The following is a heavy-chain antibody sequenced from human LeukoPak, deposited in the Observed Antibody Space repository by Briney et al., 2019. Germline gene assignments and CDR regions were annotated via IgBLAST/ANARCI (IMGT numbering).Heavy chain of an antibody. V-gene: IGHV3-9*03. CDR1: GFTFDDYA. CDR3: AKDQDASSWYGGLDY. D-gene: IGHD6-13*01. CDR2: ISWNSGSI. Sequence: GGSLRLSCAASGFTFDDYAMHWVRQAPGKGLEWVSGISWNSGSIDYADSVKGRFTISRDNAKNSLYLQMNSLRAEDMAFYYCAKDQDASSWYGGLDYWGQGTLVTVSS. J-gene: IGHJ4*02.